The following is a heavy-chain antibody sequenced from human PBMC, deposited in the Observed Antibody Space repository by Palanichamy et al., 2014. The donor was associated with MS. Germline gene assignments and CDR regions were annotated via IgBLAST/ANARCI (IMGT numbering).Heavy chain of an antibody. CDR3: ATRYGDYQDGFGL. Sequence: EVQLVESGGGLVQPGGSLRLSCAASGFTFSIYSMNWVRQAPGKGLEWISYISSSSSTIYYADSVKGRFTISRDNAKNSLYLQMNSLRDEDTAVYYCATRYGDYQDGFGLWGQGTMVTVSS. D-gene: IGHD4-17*01. CDR1: GFTFSIYS. CDR2: ISSSSSTI. J-gene: IGHJ3*01. V-gene: IGHV3-48*02.